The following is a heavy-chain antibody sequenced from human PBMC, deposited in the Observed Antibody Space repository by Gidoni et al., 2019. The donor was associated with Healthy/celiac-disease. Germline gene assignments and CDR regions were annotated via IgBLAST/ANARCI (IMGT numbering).Heavy chain of an antibody. V-gene: IGHV4-34*01. CDR2: INHSGST. J-gene: IGHJ4*02. CDR3: ARIGGYDYVWGSYRYTAFDY. D-gene: IGHD3-16*02. Sequence: QVQLQQWGAGLLKPSETLSLTCAVYGGSFSGYYWSWIRQPPGKGLEWIGEINHSGSTNYNPSLKSRVTISVDTSKNQFSLKLSSVTAADTAVYYCARIGGYDYVWGSYRYTAFDYWGQGTLVTVSS. CDR1: GGSFSGYY.